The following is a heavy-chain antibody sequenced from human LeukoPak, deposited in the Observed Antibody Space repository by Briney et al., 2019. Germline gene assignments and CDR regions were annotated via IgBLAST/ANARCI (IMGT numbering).Heavy chain of an antibody. V-gene: IGHV1-46*01. D-gene: IGHD5-12*01. CDR3: ARVAPHDAFDI. J-gene: IGHJ3*02. CDR2: INPSGGST. CDR1: GYTFTGYY. Sequence: ASVKVSCKASGYTFTGYYMHWVRQAPGQGLEWMGIINPSGGSTSYAQKFQGRVTMTRDMSTSTVYMELSSLRSEDTAVYYCARVAPHDAFDIWGQGTMVTVSS.